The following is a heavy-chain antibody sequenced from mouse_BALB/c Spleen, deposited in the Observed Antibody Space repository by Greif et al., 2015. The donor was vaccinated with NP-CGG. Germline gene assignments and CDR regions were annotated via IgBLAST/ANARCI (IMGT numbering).Heavy chain of an antibody. V-gene: IGHV5-6-3*01. Sequence: EVKVVESGGGLVQPGGSLKLSCAASGFTFSSYGMSWVRQTPDKRLELVATINSNGGSTYYPDSVKGRFTISRDNAKNTLYLQMSSLKSEDTAMYYCARGSYGKAMDYWGQGTSVTVSS. J-gene: IGHJ4*01. CDR1: GFTFSSYG. CDR2: INSNGGST. D-gene: IGHD2-10*02. CDR3: ARGSYGKAMDY.